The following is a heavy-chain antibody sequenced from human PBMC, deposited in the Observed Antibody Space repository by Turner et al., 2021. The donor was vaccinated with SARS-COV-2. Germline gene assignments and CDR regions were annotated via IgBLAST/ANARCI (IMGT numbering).Heavy chain of an antibody. D-gene: IGHD2-2*01. J-gene: IGHJ4*02. CDR1: GFTFSSYA. CDR3: ARQAETAEIPAAYFDH. V-gene: IGHV4-59*08. Sequence: VQLVESGGGLVQPGGSLRLSCSASGFTFSSYAMHWVRQAPGKGLEWVGNIYFTGSANYNPSLRSRATILVDTSKNQFSLTLTSVTAADTAVYFCARQAETAEIPAAYFDHWGQGTLLTVSS. CDR2: IYFTGSAN.